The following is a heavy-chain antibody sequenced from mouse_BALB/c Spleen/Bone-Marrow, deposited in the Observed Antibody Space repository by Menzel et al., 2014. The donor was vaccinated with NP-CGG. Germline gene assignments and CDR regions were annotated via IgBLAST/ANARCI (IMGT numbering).Heavy chain of an antibody. J-gene: IGHJ2*01. CDR3: ATYDYDGRFDD. D-gene: IGHD2-4*01. CDR1: GFSLTNYG. CDR2: IWAGGST. Sequence: VKLMESGPGLVAPSQNLSITCTVSGFSLTNYGVHWIRQPPGKGLEWLGIIWAGGSTNYNSALMSRLSISKDNSKSQVFFKMNRLQTDDTAIYYCATYDYDGRFDDWGQGTTLTVSS. V-gene: IGHV2-9*02.